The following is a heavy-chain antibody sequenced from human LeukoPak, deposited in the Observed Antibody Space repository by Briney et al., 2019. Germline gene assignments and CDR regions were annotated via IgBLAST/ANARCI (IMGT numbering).Heavy chain of an antibody. CDR3: ARPDYGDHRFDS. Sequence: GGSLRLFCAASGFTFSSYWMHWVRQAPGKGLVWVSRINSDGSSIRYADSVKGRFTISRDNAKNTLYLQMNSLRAEDTAVYYCARPDYGDHRFDSWGQGTLVTVSS. CDR1: GFTFSSYW. D-gene: IGHD4-17*01. V-gene: IGHV3-74*01. J-gene: IGHJ4*02. CDR2: INSDGSSI.